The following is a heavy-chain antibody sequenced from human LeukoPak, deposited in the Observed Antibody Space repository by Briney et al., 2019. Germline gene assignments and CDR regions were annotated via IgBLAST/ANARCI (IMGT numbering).Heavy chain of an antibody. CDR1: GYTFTGYY. V-gene: IGHV1-46*01. Sequence: ASVKVSCKASGYTFTGYYMHWVRQAPGQGLEWMGIINPSGGSTSYAQKFQGRVTMTRDTSTSTVYMELSSLRSEDTAVYYCARDLRSSLWSGYYNRGGLDYWGQGTLVTVSS. CDR2: INPSGGST. D-gene: IGHD3-3*01. J-gene: IGHJ4*02. CDR3: ARDLRSSLWSGYYNRGGLDY.